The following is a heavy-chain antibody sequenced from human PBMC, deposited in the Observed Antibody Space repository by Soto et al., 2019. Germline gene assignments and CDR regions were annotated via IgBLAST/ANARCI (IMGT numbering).Heavy chain of an antibody. CDR2: IYPGDSDT. J-gene: IGHJ6*02. Sequence: GESLKISCKGSGYSFTSYWIGWVRQMPGKGLEWMGIIYPGDSDTRYSPSFQGQVTISADKSISTAYLQWSSLKASDTAMYYCARRADGRQQLWFPSYYYGMDAWGQGTTVTSP. D-gene: IGHD5-18*01. CDR1: GYSFTSYW. CDR3: ARRADGRQQLWFPSYYYGMDA. V-gene: IGHV5-51*01.